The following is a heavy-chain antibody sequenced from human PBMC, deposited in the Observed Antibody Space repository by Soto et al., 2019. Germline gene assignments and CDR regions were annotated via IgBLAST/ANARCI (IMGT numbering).Heavy chain of an antibody. Sequence: EVQLVESGGGLVQPGGSLRLSCAASGFTFRSYWMHWVRQAPGKGLVWVSRINSDGSSTSYADSVKGRFTISRDNAKNTLDLQRNSLRAEDTAVYYCARDMYGSGMDVWGQGTTVTVSS. CDR1: GFTFRSYW. V-gene: IGHV3-74*01. D-gene: IGHD3-10*01. J-gene: IGHJ6*02. CDR2: INSDGSST. CDR3: ARDMYGSGMDV.